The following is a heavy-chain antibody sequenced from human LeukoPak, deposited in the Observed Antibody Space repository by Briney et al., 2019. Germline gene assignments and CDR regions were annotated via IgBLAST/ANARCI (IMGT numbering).Heavy chain of an antibody. CDR3: ARRGVNTDYYDIATNSYSPRYYFDF. CDR2: INPSGGST. CDR1: GYTFTSYY. Sequence: GASVKVSCKASGYTFTSYYMHWVRQAPGQGLEWMGIINPSGGSTSYAQKFQGRVTMTRDTSTSTVYMELSSLRSEDTAVYYCARRGVNTDYYDIATNSYSPRYYFDFWGQGTLVTVSS. D-gene: IGHD3-9*01. V-gene: IGHV1-46*01. J-gene: IGHJ4*02.